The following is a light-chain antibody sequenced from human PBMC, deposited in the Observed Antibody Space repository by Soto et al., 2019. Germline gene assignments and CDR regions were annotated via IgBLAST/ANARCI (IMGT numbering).Light chain of an antibody. J-gene: IGKJ5*01. Sequence: IQLTQSPSSLSTSVGERVTITCRASQGISSYLAWYQQKPGKAPKLLIYAASTLQSGVPSRFSGSGSGTDFTLTISSLQPEDFATNYCQQLNSNPPITFGQGTRLEIK. CDR2: AAS. V-gene: IGKV1-9*01. CDR3: QQLNSNPPIT. CDR1: QGISSY.